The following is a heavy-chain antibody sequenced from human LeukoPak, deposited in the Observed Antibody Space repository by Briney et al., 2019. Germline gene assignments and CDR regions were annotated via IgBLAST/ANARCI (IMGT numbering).Heavy chain of an antibody. J-gene: IGHJ4*02. D-gene: IGHD3-10*01. Sequence: GGSLRLSCAASGFTFSSYAMSWVRQAPGKGLEWVSAISGSGGSTYYADSVKGRFTISRDNSKNTLYLQMNSLRAEDTAVYYCARVSYYYGSGSFDYWGQGTLVTVSS. CDR2: ISGSGGST. CDR3: ARVSYYYGSGSFDY. CDR1: GFTFSSYA. V-gene: IGHV3-23*01.